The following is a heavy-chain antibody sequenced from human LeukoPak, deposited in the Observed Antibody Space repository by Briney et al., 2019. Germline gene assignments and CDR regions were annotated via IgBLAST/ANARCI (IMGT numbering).Heavy chain of an antibody. D-gene: IGHD3-16*02. CDR2: ISSSGSTI. CDR1: GFTFSSYE. J-gene: IGHJ4*02. CDR3: ARDTLNDYVWGSYRGLDY. Sequence: GGSLRLSCAASGFTFSSYEMNWVRQAPGKGLEWVSYISSSGSTIYYADSVKGRFTISRDNAKNSLYLQMHSLRAEDTAVYYCARDTLNDYVWGSYRGLDYWGQGTLVTVSS. V-gene: IGHV3-48*03.